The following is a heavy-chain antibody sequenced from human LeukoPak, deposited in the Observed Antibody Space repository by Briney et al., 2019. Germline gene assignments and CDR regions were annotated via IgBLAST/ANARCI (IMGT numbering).Heavy chain of an antibody. J-gene: IGHJ5*02. Sequence: PGGSLRLSCAASGFTFTDYYMSWIRQAPGKGLEWVSYLSTSTTFINYADSVRGRFTISRDNAKNSLYLQMNSLRAEDTAVYYCARCANVVETWFDLWGQGTLVTVSS. CDR1: GFTFTDYY. CDR3: ARCANVVETWFDL. CDR2: LSTSTTFI. D-gene: IGHD2-21*01. V-gene: IGHV3-11*03.